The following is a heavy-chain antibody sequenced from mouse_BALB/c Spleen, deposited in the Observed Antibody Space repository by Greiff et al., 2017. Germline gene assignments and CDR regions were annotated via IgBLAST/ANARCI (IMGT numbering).Heavy chain of an antibody. CDR2: ISSGGSYT. CDR1: GFTFSSYA. D-gene: IGHD2-4*01. V-gene: IGHV5-9-4*01. J-gene: IGHJ3*01. CDR3: ARKGGYDYDGKFAY. Sequence: EVQVVESGGGLVKPGGSLKLSCAASGFTFSSYAMSWVRQSPEKRLEWVAEISSGGSYTYYPDTVTGRFTISRDNAKNTLYLEMSSLRSEDTAMYYCARKGGYDYDGKFAYWGQGTLVTVSA.